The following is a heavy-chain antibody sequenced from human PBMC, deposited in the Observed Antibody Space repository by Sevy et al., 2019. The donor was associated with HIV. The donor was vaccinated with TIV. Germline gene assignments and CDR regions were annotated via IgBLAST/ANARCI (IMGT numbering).Heavy chain of an antibody. CDR2: SGGSADYT. V-gene: IGHV3-23*01. CDR3: AKGVSEHSYSDY. J-gene: IGHJ4*02. Sequence: GGSLRLSGVTSGFTFSSYAMSGGRRTPGKGLGWVAASGGSADYTYYADSVKGRFTISRDNSKNTLYLQMNGLRAEDTAVYYCAKGVSEHSYSDYWGQGTLVTVSS. CDR1: GFTFSSYA. D-gene: IGHD3-10*01.